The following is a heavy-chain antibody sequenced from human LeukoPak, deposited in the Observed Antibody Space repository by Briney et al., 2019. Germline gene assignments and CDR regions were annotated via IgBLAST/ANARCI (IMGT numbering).Heavy chain of an antibody. CDR1: EFTFSSCA. V-gene: IGHV3-30*04. J-gene: IGHJ6*03. CDR3: AGGGYSAYGNLVSYYHYYMDV. Sequence: GRSLRLSCAASEFTFSSCAMHWVRQAPGRGLEWVAFISYDGTYKYYADSVKGRFTISRDNSKNTLYLLMNSLRAEDTAVYYCAGGGYSAYGNLVSYYHYYMDVWGKGTTVTVSS. D-gene: IGHD5-12*01. CDR2: ISYDGTYK.